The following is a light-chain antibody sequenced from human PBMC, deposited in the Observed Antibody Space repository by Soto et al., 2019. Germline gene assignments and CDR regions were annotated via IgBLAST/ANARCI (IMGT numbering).Light chain of an antibody. V-gene: IGLV2-11*01. CDR2: DVS. CDR1: RIDGGGYNY. Sequence: SPLPQPRSVPGSPGQPVPISAPGTRIDGGGYNYASWFQQHPGNTPKVMIYDVSKRPSGVPDRFSGSKSGNTASLTISGLQAEDEADYYCCSYAGSPYVFGTGTKVTVL. J-gene: IGLJ1*01. CDR3: CSYAGSPYV.